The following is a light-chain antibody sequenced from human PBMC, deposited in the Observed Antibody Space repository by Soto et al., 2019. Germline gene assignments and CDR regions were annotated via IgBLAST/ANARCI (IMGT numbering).Light chain of an antibody. J-gene: IGKJ2*01. V-gene: IGKV3-15*01. CDR1: QSVSSN. CDR3: QQYNKWPPYT. CDR2: GAS. Sequence: EIVMTQSPANLSVSPEERATLSCRASQSVSSNLAWYQQKPGQGPRLLIYGASTRATSIPARFSGSGSGTEFTLTIHSLQSEDFAVYYCQQYNKWPPYTFGQGTKLEIK.